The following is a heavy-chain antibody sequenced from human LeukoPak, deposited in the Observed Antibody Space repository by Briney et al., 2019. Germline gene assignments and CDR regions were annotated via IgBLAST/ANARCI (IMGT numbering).Heavy chain of an antibody. D-gene: IGHD1-7*01. Sequence: GESLRLSCAASGFTFSSYSMNWVRQAPGKGLEWVSSISSSSSYIYYADSVKGRFTISRDNAKNSLYLQMNSLRAEDTAVYYCARGGRGITGTTSDYWGQGTLVTVSS. CDR2: ISSSSSYI. CDR1: GFTFSSYS. CDR3: ARGGRGITGTTSDY. V-gene: IGHV3-21*01. J-gene: IGHJ4*02.